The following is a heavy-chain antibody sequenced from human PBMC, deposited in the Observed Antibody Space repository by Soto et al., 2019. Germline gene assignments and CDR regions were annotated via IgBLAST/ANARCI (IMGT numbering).Heavy chain of an antibody. V-gene: IGHV3-7*05. D-gene: IGHD6-13*01. J-gene: IGHJ6*02. CDR2: IKQDGSEK. CDR3: ARDKAAHYYGMDV. Sequence: EVQLVESGGGLVQPGGSLRLSCAVSGFTFSSDWMSWVRQAPGKGLEWVANIKQDGSEKYYVDSVKGRFTISRDNAKNSLYLQMNSLRAEDTAVYYCARDKAAHYYGMDVWGQGTTVTVSS. CDR1: GFTFSSDW.